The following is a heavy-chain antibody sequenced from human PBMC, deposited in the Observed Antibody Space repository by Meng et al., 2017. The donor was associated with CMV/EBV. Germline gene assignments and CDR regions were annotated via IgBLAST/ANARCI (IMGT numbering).Heavy chain of an antibody. D-gene: IGHD3-22*01. J-gene: IGHJ4*02. Sequence: SISSRSYYWGWIRQPPGKGLEWIGSIYYSGSTYYNPSLKSRATISVDTSKNQFSLKLSSVTAADTAVYYCARDTWWEPVTMKPRVDYWGQGTLVTVSS. CDR1: SISSRSYY. V-gene: IGHV4-39*07. CDR2: IYYSGST. CDR3: ARDTWWEPVTMKPRVDY.